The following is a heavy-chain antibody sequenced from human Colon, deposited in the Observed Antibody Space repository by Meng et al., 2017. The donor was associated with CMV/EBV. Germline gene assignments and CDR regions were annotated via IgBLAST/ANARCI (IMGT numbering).Heavy chain of an antibody. CDR1: GFTFSSYA. J-gene: IGHJ4*02. Sequence: GESLKISCAASGFTFSSYAMYWVRQAPGKGLEWVAVISYDGSNKYYADSVKGRFTISRDNSKNTLYLQMNSLRAEDTAVYYCASVDYWGQGTLVTVSS. CDR2: ISYDGSNK. CDR3: ASVDY. V-gene: IGHV3-30*04.